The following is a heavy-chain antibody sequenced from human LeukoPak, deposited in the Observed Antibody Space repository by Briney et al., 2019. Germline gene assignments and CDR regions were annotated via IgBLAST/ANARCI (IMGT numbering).Heavy chain of an antibody. CDR1: GFPFSSYT. CDR3: ATVTKVDFDY. CDR2: ISHDGTNQ. J-gene: IGHJ4*02. V-gene: IGHV3-30-3*01. D-gene: IGHD4-11*01. Sequence: GRSLMLSCAASGFPFSSYTMHWVRQAPGKGLEWVNFISHDGTNQDYADSVKGRFTISRDNSKNTVYLQMNNVRIEDTAVYFCATVTKVDFDYWGQGTLVTVSS.